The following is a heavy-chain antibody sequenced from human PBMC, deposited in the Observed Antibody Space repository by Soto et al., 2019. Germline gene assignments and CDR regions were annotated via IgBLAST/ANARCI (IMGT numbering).Heavy chain of an antibody. CDR2: INPNSGGT. CDR3: ASSRGLWFGDAFDY. Sequence: EASVKVSCKASGYTFTGYYMHWVRQAPGQGLEWMGWINPNSGGTNYAQKFQGRVTMTRDTSISTAYMELSRLRSDDTAVYYCASSRGLWFGDAFDYWGQGTLVTVSS. CDR1: GYTFTGYY. D-gene: IGHD3-10*01. J-gene: IGHJ4*02. V-gene: IGHV1-2*02.